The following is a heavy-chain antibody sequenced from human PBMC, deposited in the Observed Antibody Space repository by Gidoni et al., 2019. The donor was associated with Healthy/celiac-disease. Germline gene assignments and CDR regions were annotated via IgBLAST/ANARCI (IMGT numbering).Heavy chain of an antibody. D-gene: IGHD3-10*01. V-gene: IGHV1-46*03. CDR3: ARDWLYGSGSYYRSPFDP. Sequence: QVQLVQSGAEVKKPGASVKVSCKASGYTFTSYYMHWVRQAPGQGLEWMGIINPSGGSTSYAQKFQGRVTMTRDTSTSTVYMELSSLRSEDTAVYYCARDWLYGSGSYYRSPFDPWGQGTLVTVSS. J-gene: IGHJ5*02. CDR2: INPSGGST. CDR1: GYTFTSYY.